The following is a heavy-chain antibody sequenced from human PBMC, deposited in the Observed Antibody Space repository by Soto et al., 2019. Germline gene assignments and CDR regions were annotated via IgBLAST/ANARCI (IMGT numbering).Heavy chain of an antibody. CDR1: GGSISTVGHY. CDR2: IYHTGST. D-gene: IGHD1-1*01. J-gene: IGHJ4*02. CDR3: ARATGTLRSRNCDY. V-gene: IGHV4-31*03. Sequence: ASETLSLTCSVSGGSISTVGHYWTWIRQPPGKGLGWIGSIYHTGSTYYSKSLRSRLTMSVDTSKSQFSLRLSSVTAADTAVYYCARATGTLRSRNCDYWGQGSLVTVSS.